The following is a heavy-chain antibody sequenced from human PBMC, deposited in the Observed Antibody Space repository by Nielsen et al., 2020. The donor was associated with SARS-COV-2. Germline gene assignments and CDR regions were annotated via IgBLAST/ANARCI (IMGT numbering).Heavy chain of an antibody. J-gene: IGHJ4*02. Sequence: GESLKISCAASGLTFSDAWMSWVRQGPGKGLRWVGRIKSKSDGGTTDYAAPVKGRFIISRDDSKNTFYLQLKSLKTEDTGVYYCTTGYNWGQGTLVTVSS. CDR1: GLTFSDAW. CDR2: IKSKSDGGTT. CDR3: TTGYN. V-gene: IGHV3-15*01. D-gene: IGHD5-24*01.